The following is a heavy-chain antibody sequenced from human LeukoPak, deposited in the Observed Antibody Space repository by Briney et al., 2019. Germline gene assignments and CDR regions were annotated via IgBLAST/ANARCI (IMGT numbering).Heavy chain of an antibody. CDR3: ARGIRYFDSSMMSDY. J-gene: IGHJ4*02. V-gene: IGHV4-59*01. CDR2: IYYSGST. D-gene: IGHD3-9*01. CDR1: GGSISVYY. Sequence: SETLSLTCTLPGGSISVYYSSWIRQPPGEGLECIGYIYYSGSTNYNPSLKSRVTISVDTSKNQFSLKLSSVTAADTAVYYCARGIRYFDSSMMSDYWGQGTLVTVSS.